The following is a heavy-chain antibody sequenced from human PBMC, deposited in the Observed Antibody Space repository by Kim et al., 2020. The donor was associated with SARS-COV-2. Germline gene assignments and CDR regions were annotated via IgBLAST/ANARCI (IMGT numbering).Heavy chain of an antibody. CDR3: ARDQGTPTVTLSYYYYYYGMDV. V-gene: IGHV3-33*01. CDR1: GFTVSSYG. CDR2: IWYDGSNK. J-gene: IGHJ6*02. D-gene: IGHD4-17*01. Sequence: GGSLRLSCAASGFTVSSYGMRWVRQAPGKGLEWVAVIWYDGSNKYYAYAVKGRFTISRDNTKNTLYLQMNSHRAEDTAVYYFARDQGTPTVTLSYYYYYYGMDVWGQGTTVTVSS.